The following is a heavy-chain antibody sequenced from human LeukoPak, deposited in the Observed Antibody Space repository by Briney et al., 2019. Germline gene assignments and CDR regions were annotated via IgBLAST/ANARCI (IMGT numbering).Heavy chain of an antibody. CDR1: GFTFSSYG. CDR3: AKDGRLTDIAVAGNLDY. Sequence: AGGSLRLSCAASGFTFSSYGMHWVRQAPGKGLEWVAFIRYDGSNKYYADSVKGRFTISRDNSKNTLYLQMNSLRAEDTAVYYCAKDGRLTDIAVAGNLDYWGQGTLVTVSS. V-gene: IGHV3-30*02. CDR2: IRYDGSNK. D-gene: IGHD6-19*01. J-gene: IGHJ4*02.